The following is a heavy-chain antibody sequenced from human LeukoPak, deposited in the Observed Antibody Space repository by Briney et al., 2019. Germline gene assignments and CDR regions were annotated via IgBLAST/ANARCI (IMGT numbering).Heavy chain of an antibody. CDR2: ISGSGGST. Sequence: GGSLRLSCAASGFTFSSYAMSWVRQAPGKGLEWVSAISGSGGSTYYADSVKGRFTISRDNSKNTLYLQMNSLRAEDTAVYYCAKDVNVVVAATPDYWGQGTLVTVSS. D-gene: IGHD2-15*01. J-gene: IGHJ4*02. CDR1: GFTFSSYA. CDR3: AKDVNVVVAATPDY. V-gene: IGHV3-23*01.